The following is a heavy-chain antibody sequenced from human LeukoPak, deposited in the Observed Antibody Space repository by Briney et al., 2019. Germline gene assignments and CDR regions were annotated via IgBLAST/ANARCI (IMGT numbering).Heavy chain of an antibody. CDR1: GVSLNNYY. J-gene: IGHJ4*02. Sequence: SETLSLTCAVSGVSLNNYYWSWIRQPPGKGLEWIGEIQQSTRSNYNPSLKSRVTISADMSKNHLFLKLTSVTAADTAVYYCARGYSRVLIDYWGQGTLVTVSS. CDR3: ARGYSRVLIDY. V-gene: IGHV4-34*01. CDR2: IQQSTRS. D-gene: IGHD4-11*01.